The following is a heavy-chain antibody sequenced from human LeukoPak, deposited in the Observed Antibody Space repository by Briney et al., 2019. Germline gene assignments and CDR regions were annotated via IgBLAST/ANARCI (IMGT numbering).Heavy chain of an antibody. CDR2: VSSSGSTI. CDR1: GFTFSSYE. V-gene: IGHV3-48*03. CDR3: ARSLGTTVTTAPGY. Sequence: GGSLRLSCAASGFTFSSYEMNWVRQAPGKGLECISYVSSSGSTIYYADSVKGRFTISRDNAQNSLYLQMNSLRAEDTALYYCARSLGTTVTTAPGYWGQGTLVTVSS. J-gene: IGHJ4*02. D-gene: IGHD4-17*01.